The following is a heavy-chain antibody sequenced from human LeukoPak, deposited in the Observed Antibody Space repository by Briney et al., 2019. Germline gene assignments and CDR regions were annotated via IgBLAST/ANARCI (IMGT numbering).Heavy chain of an antibody. Sequence: SETLSLTCAVYGGSFSGYYWSWIRQPPGKGLEWIGEINHSGSTNYNPSLKSRVTISVDTSKNQFSLKLSSVTAADTAVYYCARLYYDILTGYYYYEDYWGQGTLVTVSS. D-gene: IGHD3-9*01. J-gene: IGHJ4*02. CDR2: INHSGST. CDR3: ARLYYDILTGYYYYEDY. V-gene: IGHV4-34*01. CDR1: GGSFSGYY.